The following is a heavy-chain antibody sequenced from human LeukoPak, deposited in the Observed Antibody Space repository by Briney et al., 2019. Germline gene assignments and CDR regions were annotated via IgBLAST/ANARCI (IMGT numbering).Heavy chain of an antibody. CDR2: INHSGST. CDR3: ARVRHDYFDY. CDR1: GGSFSGYY. V-gene: IGHV4-34*01. Sequence: SETLSLTCAVYGGSFSGYYWSWIRQPPGKGLEWIGEINHSGSTNYNPSLKSRVTISVDTSKNQFSLKLSSVTAADTAVYYCARVRHDYFDYWGQGTLVTVSS. J-gene: IGHJ4*02. D-gene: IGHD1-1*01.